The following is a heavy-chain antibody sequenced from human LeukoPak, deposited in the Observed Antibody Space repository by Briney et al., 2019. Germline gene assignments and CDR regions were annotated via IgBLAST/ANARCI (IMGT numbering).Heavy chain of an antibody. D-gene: IGHD1-26*01. Sequence: PGGSLRLSCAASGFTFDDYAMHWVRQAPGKGLEWVSLISGDGGRTYYADSVKGRFTISRDNSKNSLYLQMNSLRTEDTALYYCAKESQVHSGSSFDYWGQGTLVTVSS. CDR3: AKESQVHSGSSFDY. J-gene: IGHJ4*02. V-gene: IGHV3-43*02. CDR1: GFTFDDYA. CDR2: ISGDGGRT.